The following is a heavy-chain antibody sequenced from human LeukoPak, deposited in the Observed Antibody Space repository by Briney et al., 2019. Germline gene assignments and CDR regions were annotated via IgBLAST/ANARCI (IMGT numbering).Heavy chain of an antibody. CDR1: GYSFTSYW. CDR2: IYPGDSDT. J-gene: IGHJ4*02. V-gene: IGHV5-51*01. D-gene: IGHD3-22*01. CDR3: ARIPTYYYDSSGYYSLDY. Sequence: GESLKISCKGSGYSFTSYWIGWVRQMPGKGLEWMGIIYPGDSDTRYSPSFQGQVTISADKSISTAYLQWSSLKASDTAMYYCARIPTYYYDSSGYYSLDYWGQGTQVTVSS.